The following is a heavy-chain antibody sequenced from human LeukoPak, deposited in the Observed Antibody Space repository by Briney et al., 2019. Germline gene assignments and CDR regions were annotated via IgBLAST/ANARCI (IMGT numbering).Heavy chain of an antibody. Sequence: TGGSLRLSCAASGFTFSSYSMNWVRQAPGKGLEWVSSISSSSSSTIYYADSVKGRFTISRDNAKNSLYLQMNSLRAEDTAVYYCARVRDWNYARDAFDIWGQGTMVTVSS. J-gene: IGHJ3*02. CDR1: GFTFSSYS. V-gene: IGHV3-48*01. CDR3: ARVRDWNYARDAFDI. CDR2: ISSSSSSTI. D-gene: IGHD1-7*01.